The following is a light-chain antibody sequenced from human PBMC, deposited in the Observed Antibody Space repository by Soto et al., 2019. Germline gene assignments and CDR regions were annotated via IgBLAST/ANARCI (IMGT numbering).Light chain of an antibody. Sequence: EIALTQSPDTLSLSPGERATLSCRASQSVSSYLAWYQQKPGQAPRLLIYGASSRATGIPDRFSGSVSGTDFTLAISRLEPGDSAVYFFTQCDTSPWTFGQGTKVEIK. J-gene: IGKJ1*01. CDR2: GAS. CDR3: TQCDTSPWT. V-gene: IGKV3-20*01. CDR1: QSVSSY.